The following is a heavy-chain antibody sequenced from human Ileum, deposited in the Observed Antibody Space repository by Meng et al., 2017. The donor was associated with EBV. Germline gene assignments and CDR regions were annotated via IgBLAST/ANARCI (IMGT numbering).Heavy chain of an antibody. CDR3: ARGNGWRFDY. CDR1: GYTFTSSS. Sequence: QVQLVQSGSELKKPXDSXKVSCQAAGYTFTSSSMNLVRHAPGQGLEWMGWININTGTPTYAQGFTGRFVFSLDTSVSTAYLQIDSLKADDTAVYYCARGNGWRFDYWGQGTLVTVSS. CDR2: ININTGTP. J-gene: IGHJ4*01. V-gene: IGHV7-4-1*01. D-gene: IGHD6-19*01.